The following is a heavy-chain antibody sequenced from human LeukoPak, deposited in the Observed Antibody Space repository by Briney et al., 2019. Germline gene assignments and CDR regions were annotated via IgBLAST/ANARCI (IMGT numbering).Heavy chain of an antibody. J-gene: IGHJ4*02. CDR2: INHSGST. Sequence: PSETLSLTCAVYGGSFSGYYWSWIRQPPGKGLEWIGEINHSGSTNYNPSLTSRVTISVDTSKNQFSLKLSSVTAADTAVYYCARGLLIAAAGTSDWGQGTLVTVSS. V-gene: IGHV4-34*01. CDR3: ARGLLIAAAGTSD. D-gene: IGHD6-13*01. CDR1: GGSFSGYY.